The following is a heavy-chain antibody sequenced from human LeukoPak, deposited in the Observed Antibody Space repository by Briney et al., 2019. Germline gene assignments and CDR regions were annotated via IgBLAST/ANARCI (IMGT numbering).Heavy chain of an antibody. CDR3: ARDLLAYCGGDCYSDY. Sequence: ASVKVSCKASGYTFTGYYVHWVRQAPGQGLEWMGWINPNSGGTNYAQKFQGRVTMTRDTSISTAYMELSRLRSDDTAVYYCARDLLAYCGGDCYSDYWGQGTLVTVSS. CDR2: INPNSGGT. CDR1: GYTFTGYY. J-gene: IGHJ4*02. D-gene: IGHD2-21*02. V-gene: IGHV1-2*02.